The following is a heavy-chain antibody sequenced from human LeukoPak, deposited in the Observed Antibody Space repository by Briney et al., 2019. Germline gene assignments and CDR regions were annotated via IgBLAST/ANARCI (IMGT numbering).Heavy chain of an antibody. V-gene: IGHV1-2*02. CDR1: GYTFTGYY. CDR3: ARSRDFDSSGHFDY. CDR2: INPNSGGT. Sequence: ASVKVSXKASGYTFTGYYMHWVRQAPGQGLEWIGWINPNSGGTNYAQKFQGRVTMTRDTSISTAYMELSRLRSDDTAVYYCARSRDFDSSGHFDYWGQGTLVTVSS. D-gene: IGHD3-22*01. J-gene: IGHJ4*02.